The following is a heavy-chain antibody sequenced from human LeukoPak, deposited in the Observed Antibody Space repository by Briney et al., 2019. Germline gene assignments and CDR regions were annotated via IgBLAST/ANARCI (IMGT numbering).Heavy chain of an antibody. J-gene: IGHJ4*02. CDR2: INWNGGST. D-gene: IGHD5-18*01. Sequence: GGSLRLSCAASGFTFDDHGMNWVRQAPGKGLEWVSGINWNGGSTFYADSVKGRFTISRDNAKNALYLQMNSLTAEDTALYHCARDRSYGSFDFWGQGTLVTVSS. CDR1: GFTFDDHG. V-gene: IGHV3-20*01. CDR3: ARDRSYGSFDF.